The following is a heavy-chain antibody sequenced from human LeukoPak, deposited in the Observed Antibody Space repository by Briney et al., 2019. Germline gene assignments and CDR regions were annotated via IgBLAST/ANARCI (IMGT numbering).Heavy chain of an antibody. J-gene: IGHJ4*02. CDR3: ARQYGGNTATLDY. D-gene: IGHD4-23*01. CDR2: IYYSGST. Sequence: KPSETLSLTCTVSGVSISSSSYYWGWIRQPPGKGLEWIGSIYYSGSTYYNQSPKSRVTISVDTSKNHFSLNLTSVTAADTALYYCARQYGGNTATLDYWGQGDLVTVSS. V-gene: IGHV4-39*01. CDR1: GVSISSSSYY.